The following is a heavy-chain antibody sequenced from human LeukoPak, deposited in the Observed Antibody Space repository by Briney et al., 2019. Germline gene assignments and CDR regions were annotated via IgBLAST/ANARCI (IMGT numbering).Heavy chain of an antibody. CDR3: AREPLDY. D-gene: IGHD3-16*02. V-gene: IGHV3-48*04. CDR2: ISRYSSTI. J-gene: IGHJ4*02. Sequence: AGGSLRLSCAASGFTFSIYNMNWVRQAPGKGLEWVSYISRYSSTIYYADSVKGLFTISRDNARNSLYLQMNSLRAEDTAVYYCAREPLDYWGQGTLVTVSS. CDR1: GFTFSIYN.